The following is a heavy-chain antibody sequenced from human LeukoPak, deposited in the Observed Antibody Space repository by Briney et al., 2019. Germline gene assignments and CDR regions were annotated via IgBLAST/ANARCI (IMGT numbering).Heavy chain of an antibody. CDR1: GGSFSGYY. CDR3: ARGRQGISRMVRGVIPHIWFDP. Sequence: SETLSLTCAVYGGSFSGYYWSWIRQPPGKGLEWIGEINHSGSTNYNPSLKSRVTISVDTSKNQFSLKLSSVTAADTAVYYCARGRQGISRMVRGVIPHIWFDPWGQGTLVTVSS. J-gene: IGHJ5*02. D-gene: IGHD3-10*01. V-gene: IGHV4-34*01. CDR2: INHSGST.